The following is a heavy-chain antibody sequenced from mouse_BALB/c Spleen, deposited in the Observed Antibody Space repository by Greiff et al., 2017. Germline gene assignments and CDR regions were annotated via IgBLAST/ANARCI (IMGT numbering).Heavy chain of an antibody. V-gene: IGHV5-4*02. CDR2: ISDGGSYT. CDR1: GFTFSDYY. Sequence: EVQRVESGGGLVKPGGSLKLSCAASGFTFSDYYMYWVRQTPEKRLEWVATISDGGSYTYYPDSVKGRFTISRDNARNNLYLQMSSLKSEDTAMYYCAREGSGYTDYWGQGTSVTVSS. CDR3: AREGSGYTDY. D-gene: IGHD3-1*01. J-gene: IGHJ4*01.